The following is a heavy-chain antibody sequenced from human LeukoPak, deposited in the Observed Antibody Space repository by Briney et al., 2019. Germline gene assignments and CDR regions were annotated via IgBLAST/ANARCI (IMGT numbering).Heavy chain of an antibody. V-gene: IGHV3-23*01. J-gene: IGHJ4*02. CDR3: AKARYSGYDPYFDY. CDR2: ISGSGGST. Sequence: GGSLRLSCAASGFNFSRYAMSWVRPPSGKGVEWVSAISGSGGSTYYADSVKGRFTISRDNSKNTLYLQMNSLRAEDTAVYYCAKARYSGYDPYFDYWGQGTLVTVSS. D-gene: IGHD5-12*01. CDR1: GFNFSRYA.